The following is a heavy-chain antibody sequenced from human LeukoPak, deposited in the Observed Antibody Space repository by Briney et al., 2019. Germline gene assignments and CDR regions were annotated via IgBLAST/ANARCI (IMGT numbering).Heavy chain of an antibody. CDR3: ARGRSSSWYNWFDP. CDR1: GYTFTDYY. Sequence: GASVKVSCKASGYTFTDYYINWVRQAPGQGLEWMGWINPNSGGTNYALKFQGRVTMTRDTSIRTAYMELSRLRPDDTAVYYCARGRSSSWYNWFDPWGQGTLVTVSS. D-gene: IGHD6-13*01. V-gene: IGHV1-2*02. J-gene: IGHJ5*02. CDR2: INPNSGGT.